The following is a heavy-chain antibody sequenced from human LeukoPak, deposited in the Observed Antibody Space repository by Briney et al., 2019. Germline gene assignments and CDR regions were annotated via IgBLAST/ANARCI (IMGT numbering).Heavy chain of an antibody. D-gene: IGHD4-17*01. CDR3: ARGDGDYVSY. CDR2: IYYSGST. J-gene: IGHJ4*02. Sequence: SETLSLTCTVSGGSISSYYWSWIRQPPGRGLEWIGYIYYSGSTNYNPSLKSRVTISVDTSKNQFSLKLSSVTAADTAVYYCARGDGDYVSYWGQGTLVTISS. CDR1: GGSISSYY. V-gene: IGHV4-59*01.